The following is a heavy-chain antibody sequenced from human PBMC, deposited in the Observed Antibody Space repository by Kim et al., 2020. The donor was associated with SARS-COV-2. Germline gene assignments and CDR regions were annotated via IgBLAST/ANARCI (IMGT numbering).Heavy chain of an antibody. D-gene: IGHD6-19*01. CDR3: ARRRIAVAGTQYYYGMDV. Sequence: SETLSLTCTVSGGSISSSSYYWGWIRQPPGKGLEWIGSIYYSGSTYYNPSLKSRVTISVDTSKNQFSLKLSSVTAADTAVYYCARRRIAVAGTQYYYGMDVWGQGTTVTVSS. CDR1: GGSISSSSYY. J-gene: IGHJ6*02. V-gene: IGHV4-39*01. CDR2: IYYSGST.